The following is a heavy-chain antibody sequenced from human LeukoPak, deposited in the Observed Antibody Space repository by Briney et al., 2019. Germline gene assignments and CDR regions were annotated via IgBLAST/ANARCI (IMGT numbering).Heavy chain of an antibody. D-gene: IGHD3-22*01. CDR1: GFTFSSYW. J-gene: IGHJ3*02. CDR3: ATQVQIYYDSSGWAPPGLDAFDI. V-gene: IGHV3-74*01. CDR2: INSDGSST. Sequence: LSGGSLRLSCAASGFTFSSYWMHWVRQAPGKGLVWVSRINSDGSSTSYADSVKGRFTISRDKAKNTLYLQMNSLRAEDTAVYYCATQVQIYYDSSGWAPPGLDAFDIWGQGTMVTVSS.